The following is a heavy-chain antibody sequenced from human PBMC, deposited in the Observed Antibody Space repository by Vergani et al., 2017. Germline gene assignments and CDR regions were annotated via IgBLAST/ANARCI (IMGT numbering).Heavy chain of an antibody. V-gene: IGHV4-59*01. CDR3: ARVVYYDSSGFDY. J-gene: IGHJ4*02. CDR1: GGSISSYY. D-gene: IGHD3-22*01. Sequence: QVQLQESGPGLVKPSETLSLTCTVSGGSISSYYWSWIRQTPGKGLEWIGYSYYSGSTNYNPSRKSRVTISVDTSKNQFSLRLSSVTAADTAVYYCARVVYYDSSGFDYWGQGTLVTVSS. CDR2: SYYSGST.